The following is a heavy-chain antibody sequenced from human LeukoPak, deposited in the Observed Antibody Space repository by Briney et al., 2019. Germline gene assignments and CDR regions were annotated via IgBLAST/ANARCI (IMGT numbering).Heavy chain of an antibody. CDR3: ARGPAPLYYYDSSGYYCDY. Sequence: GASVKVSCKASGYTFTSYGISWVRQAPGQGLEWMGGIIPIFGTANYAQKFQGRVTITADKSTSTAYMELSSLRSEDTAVYYCARGPAPLYYYDSSGYYCDYWGQGTLVTVSS. V-gene: IGHV1-69*06. CDR1: GYTFTSYG. J-gene: IGHJ4*02. D-gene: IGHD3-22*01. CDR2: IIPIFGTA.